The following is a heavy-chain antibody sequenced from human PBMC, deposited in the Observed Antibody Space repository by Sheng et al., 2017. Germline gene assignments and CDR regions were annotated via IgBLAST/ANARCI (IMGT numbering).Heavy chain of an antibody. Sequence: QVQLVQSGAEVKKPGAPVKVSCKTSGYTFTGYYMHWVRQAPGQGLEWMGWINPNTGGTEYAQKFQGRVTMTRDTSISTAYMELSGLTSDDTAVYYCARIVAAGPPLLDYWGQGTLVTVSS. CDR3: ARIVAAGPPLLDY. J-gene: IGHJ4*02. D-gene: IGHD6-13*01. CDR1: GYTFTGYY. CDR2: INPNTGGT. V-gene: IGHV1-2*02.